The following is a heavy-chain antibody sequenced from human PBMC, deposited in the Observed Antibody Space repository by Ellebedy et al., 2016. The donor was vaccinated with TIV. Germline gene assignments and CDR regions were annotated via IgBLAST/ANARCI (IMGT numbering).Heavy chain of an antibody. V-gene: IGHV4-4*07. CDR3: ARDGGLGGNWPEYAMDV. CDR2: FYTGGNT. Sequence: MPSETLSLTCSVSGGSIRNHYWSWIRQPAGKGLEWIGRFYTGGNTKYNPSLKSRVTISVDTSKNQLSLKLISVTAADTAVYYCARDGGLGGNWPEYAMDVWGPGTTVIVSS. D-gene: IGHD1-1*01. J-gene: IGHJ6*02. CDR1: GGSIRNHY.